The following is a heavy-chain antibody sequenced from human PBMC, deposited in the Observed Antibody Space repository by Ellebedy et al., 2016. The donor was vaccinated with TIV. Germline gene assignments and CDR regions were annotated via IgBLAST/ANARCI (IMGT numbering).Heavy chain of an antibody. J-gene: IGHJ4*02. V-gene: IGHV4-34*01. CDR1: GGSFSGYY. D-gene: IGHD4-23*01. CDR3: ARDKASGSTPVDYGGNSVLDY. Sequence: SETLSLTXAVYGGSFSGYYWSWIRQPPGKGLEWIGEINHSGSTNYNPSLKSRVTISVDTSKNQFSLKLSSVTAADTAVYYCARDKASGSTPVDYGGNSVLDYWGQGTLVTVSS. CDR2: INHSGST.